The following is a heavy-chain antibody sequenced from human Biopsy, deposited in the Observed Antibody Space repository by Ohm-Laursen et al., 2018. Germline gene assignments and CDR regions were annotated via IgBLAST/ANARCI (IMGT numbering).Heavy chain of an antibody. J-gene: IGHJ4*02. CDR3: ARARGSGRLRYHFDY. CDR2: IKQDGNEK. V-gene: IGHV3-7*01. CDR1: GFTFSDYW. D-gene: IGHD1-26*01. Sequence: SLRLSCAASGFTFSDYWMGWVRQAPGKGLEWVDNIKQDGNEKYYVDSVMGRFTISRDNGKNSLYLQMNSLRAEDTAVYYCARARGSGRLRYHFDYWGQGTLVTVSS.